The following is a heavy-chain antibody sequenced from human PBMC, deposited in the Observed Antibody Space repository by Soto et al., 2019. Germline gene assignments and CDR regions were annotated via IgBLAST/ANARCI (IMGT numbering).Heavy chain of an antibody. D-gene: IGHD3-10*01. CDR2: ISSSSSTI. V-gene: IGHV3-48*01. CDR3: ARDLYYGSGSYWFDY. Sequence: GGSLRLSCAASGFTFSSYSMNWVRQAPGKGLEWVSYISSSSSTIYYADSVKGRFTISRDNAKNSLYLQMNSLRAEDTAVYYCARDLYYGSGSYWFDYWGQGTLVTVSS. J-gene: IGHJ4*02. CDR1: GFTFSSYS.